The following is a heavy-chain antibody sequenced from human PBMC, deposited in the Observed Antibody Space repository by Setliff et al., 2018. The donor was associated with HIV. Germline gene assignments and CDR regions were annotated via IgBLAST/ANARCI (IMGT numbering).Heavy chain of an antibody. CDR2: ISGYNGNT. Sequence: ASVKVSCKASGDTNPSDAISWVRQAPGQGLEWMGWISGYNGNTNYAQKFHGRVTMTTDTSTRTAYMEMRGLTYDDTAVYYCARASGGNSVENGFDIWGQGTMVTVSS. CDR1: GDTNPSDA. J-gene: IGHJ3*02. D-gene: IGHD1-26*01. CDR3: ARASGGNSVENGFDI. V-gene: IGHV1-18*01.